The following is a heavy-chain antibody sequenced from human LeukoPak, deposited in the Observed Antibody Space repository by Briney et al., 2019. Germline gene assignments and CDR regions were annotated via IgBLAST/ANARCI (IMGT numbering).Heavy chain of an antibody. CDR2: ISGSGDST. CDR1: GFTFSSYG. V-gene: IGHV3-NL1*01. J-gene: IGHJ4*02. Sequence: GGSLRLSCAASGFTFSSYGMHWVRQAPGKGLEWVSAISGSGDSTYYADSVKGRFTISRDNSKNTLYLQMNSLRAEDTAVYYCARGLFRFCSSGSCLSPFDYWGQGTLVTVSS. D-gene: IGHD2-15*01. CDR3: ARGLFRFCSSGSCLSPFDY.